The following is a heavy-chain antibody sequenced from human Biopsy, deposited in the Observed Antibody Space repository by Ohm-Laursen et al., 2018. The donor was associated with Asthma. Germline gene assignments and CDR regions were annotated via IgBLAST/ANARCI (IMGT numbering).Heavy chain of an antibody. V-gene: IGHV1-2*06. Sequence: GSSVKVSCKASAYTFIGYYIQWMRQAPGQGLEWMGRINPNSGGTIYAEKFQGRVTMTRDTSISTAYMELSRLRSDDTAVYFCARGQKSAGDRWFDPWGQGTLVTVSS. J-gene: IGHJ5*02. CDR3: ARGQKSAGDRWFDP. CDR2: INPNSGGT. D-gene: IGHD6-13*01. CDR1: AYTFIGYY.